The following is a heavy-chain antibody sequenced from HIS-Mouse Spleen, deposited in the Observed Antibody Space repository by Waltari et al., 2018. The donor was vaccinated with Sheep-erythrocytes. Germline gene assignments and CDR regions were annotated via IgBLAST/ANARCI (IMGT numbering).Heavy chain of an antibody. Sequence: EVHLLESGGGLVQPGGSLRLSCAASGFTFSSYAMSWVRQAPGKGLEWVSAIRGSGGSTYYADSVKGRCTISRDNSKNTLYLQMNSLRAEDTAVYYCAKQTLRRTYFDYWGQGTLVTVSS. D-gene: IGHD4-17*01. CDR1: GFTFSSYA. CDR2: IRGSGGST. J-gene: IGHJ4*02. V-gene: IGHV3-23*01. CDR3: AKQTLRRTYFDY.